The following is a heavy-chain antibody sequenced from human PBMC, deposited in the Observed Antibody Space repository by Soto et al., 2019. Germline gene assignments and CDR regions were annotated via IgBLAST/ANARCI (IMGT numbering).Heavy chain of an antibody. CDR3: AREDGYSSSWYVRVLTD. D-gene: IGHD6-13*01. V-gene: IGHV1-69*08. Sequence: QGQLVQSGAEVKKPGSSVKVSCKASGGTFSSYTISWVRQAPGQGLEWMGRIIPILGIANYAQKFQGRVTITADKSTSTAYMELSSLRSEDTAVYYCAREDGYSSSWYVRVLTDWGQGTLVTVSS. CDR2: IIPILGIA. CDR1: GGTFSSYT. J-gene: IGHJ4*02.